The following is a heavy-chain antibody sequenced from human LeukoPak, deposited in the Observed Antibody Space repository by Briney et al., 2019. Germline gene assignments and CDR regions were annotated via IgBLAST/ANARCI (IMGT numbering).Heavy chain of an antibody. V-gene: IGHV3-66*01. CDR1: GFTVRTNY. J-gene: IGHJ3*02. CDR3: ARAQKLPVKKWELLVVYAFDI. Sequence: GGSLRLSCAASGFTVRTNYMSWVRQAPGKGLEWVSVIYSDGNIYYADSVQGRFTISRDNSRNTLDLQMDSLRAEGTAVYYCARAQKLPVKKWELLVVYAFDIWGQGTMVTVSS. D-gene: IGHD1-26*01. CDR2: IYSDGNI.